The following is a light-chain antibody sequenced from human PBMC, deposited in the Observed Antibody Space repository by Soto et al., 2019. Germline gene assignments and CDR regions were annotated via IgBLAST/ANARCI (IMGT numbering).Light chain of an antibody. CDR1: SSDVGSYNL. V-gene: IGLV2-23*01. CDR2: EGS. J-gene: IGLJ1*01. Sequence: QSVLTQPASVSGSPGQSITISCTGTSSDVGSYNLVSWYQQHPGKAPKLMIYEGSKRPSVVSNRFSGSKSGNTASLTISGLQAEDEADYYCCSYAGSSVFGTGTKVTVL. CDR3: CSYAGSSV.